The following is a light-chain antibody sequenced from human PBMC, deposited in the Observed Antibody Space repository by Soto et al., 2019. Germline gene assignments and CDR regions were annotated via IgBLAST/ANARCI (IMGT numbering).Light chain of an antibody. J-gene: IGLJ1*01. CDR2: SNN. CDR1: SSNIGSNT. V-gene: IGLV1-44*01. CDR3: AAWDDSLNATYV. Sequence: QSVLTQPRSSSWTPGPRVTISCSGSSSNIGSNTVNWYQQLPGTAPKLLIYSNNQRPSGVPDRFSGSKSGTSASLAISGLQSEDEADYYCAAWDDSLNATYVYRTGTKVNVL.